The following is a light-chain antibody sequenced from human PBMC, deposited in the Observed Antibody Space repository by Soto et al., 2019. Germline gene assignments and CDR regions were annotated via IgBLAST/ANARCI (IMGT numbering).Light chain of an antibody. CDR2: DAS. Sequence: EIVLTQSPATLSLSPGERATLSCRASQSVSRDLAWYQQKPGQAPRLLIYDASNRATGFPARFSGSGSGTEFTLTISSLEPEDCAVYYCQQRNNWPRTFGQGTKLEMK. CDR1: QSVSRD. V-gene: IGKV3-11*01. CDR3: QQRNNWPRT. J-gene: IGKJ2*01.